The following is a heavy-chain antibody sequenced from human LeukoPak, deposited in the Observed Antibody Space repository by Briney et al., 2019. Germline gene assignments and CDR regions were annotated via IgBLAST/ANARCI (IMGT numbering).Heavy chain of an antibody. CDR1: SGSFSGYY. V-gene: IGHV4-38-2*01. CDR3: ARVDWLANYYYYMDV. J-gene: IGHJ6*03. D-gene: IGHD2-21*01. Sequence: SETLSLTCAISSGSFSGYYWGWIRQPPGKGLEWIGSIYHSGSTYSNPSLKSRVTISVDTSKNQFSLNLSSVTAADTAVYYCARVDWLANYYYYMDVWGKGTTVTVSS. CDR2: IYHSGST.